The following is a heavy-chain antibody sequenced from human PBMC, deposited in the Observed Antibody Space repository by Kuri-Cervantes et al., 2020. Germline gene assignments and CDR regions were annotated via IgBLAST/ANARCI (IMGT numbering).Heavy chain of an antibody. Sequence: SLKISCAASGFTFDAYALHWVRQAPGKGLEWVSGISWNSGSIGYADSVKGRFTISRDNSKNTLYLQMNSLRAEDTAVYYCAKDYYSKYYFDYWGQGTLVTVSS. CDR2: ISWNSGSI. CDR1: GFTFDAYA. J-gene: IGHJ4*02. CDR3: AKDYYSKYYFDY. D-gene: IGHD3-10*01. V-gene: IGHV3-9*01.